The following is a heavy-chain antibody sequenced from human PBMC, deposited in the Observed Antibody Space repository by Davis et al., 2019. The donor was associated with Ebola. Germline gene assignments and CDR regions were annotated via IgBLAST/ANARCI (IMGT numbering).Heavy chain of an antibody. CDR2: INPSGGST. D-gene: IGHD3-22*01. J-gene: IGHJ3*02. CDR3: ARARSGGSRGYNGRAFDI. CDR1: GYTFTNYY. V-gene: IGHV1-46*01. Sequence: AASVKVSCKASGYTFTNYYMHWVRQAPGQGLEWMGIINPSGGSTSYAQKFQGRVTMTRDTSTSTVYMELSSLRSEDTAVYYCARARSGGSRGYNGRAFDIWGQGTMVTVS.